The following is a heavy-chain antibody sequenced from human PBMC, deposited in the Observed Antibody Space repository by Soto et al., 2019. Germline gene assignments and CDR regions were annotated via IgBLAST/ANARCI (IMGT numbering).Heavy chain of an antibody. D-gene: IGHD3-16*01. V-gene: IGHV3-9*01. CDR1: GFTFDDYA. J-gene: IGHJ4*02. Sequence: EVQLVESGGGLVQPGRSLRLSCAASGFTFDDYAMHWVRQAPGKGLEWVSGISWNSGSIGYADSVKGRFTISRDNAKNSLYLQMNSLSAEDTAVYYCAKDAYFYDYYFDYWGQGTLVTVSS. CDR3: AKDAYFYDYYFDY. CDR2: ISWNSGSI.